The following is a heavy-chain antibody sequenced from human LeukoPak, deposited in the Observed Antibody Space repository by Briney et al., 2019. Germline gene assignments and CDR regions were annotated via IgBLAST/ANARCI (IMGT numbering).Heavy chain of an antibody. CDR1: GGSFSGYY. CDR3: ARGQYYDILTGYSYYFDY. V-gene: IGHV4-34*01. Sequence: KASETLSLTCAVYGGSFSGYYWSWIRQPPGKGLEWIGEINHRGSTNYNPSLKSRVTISVDKSKNQFPLKLSSVTAADTAVYYCARGQYYDILTGYSYYFDYWGQGTLVTVSS. CDR2: INHRGST. J-gene: IGHJ4*02. D-gene: IGHD3-9*01.